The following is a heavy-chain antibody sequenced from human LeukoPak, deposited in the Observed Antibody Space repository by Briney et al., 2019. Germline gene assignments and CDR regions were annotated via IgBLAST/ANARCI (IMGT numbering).Heavy chain of an antibody. V-gene: IGHV4-59*01. CDR2: IYYSGST. J-gene: IGHJ3*02. Sequence: SETLSLTCTVSGGPISSYYWSWIRQPPGKGLEWIGYIYYSGSTNYNPSLKSRVTISVDTSKNQFSLKLSSVTAADTAVYYCARDPSSDAFDIWGQGTMVTVSS. CDR1: GGPISSYY. CDR3: ARDPSSDAFDI.